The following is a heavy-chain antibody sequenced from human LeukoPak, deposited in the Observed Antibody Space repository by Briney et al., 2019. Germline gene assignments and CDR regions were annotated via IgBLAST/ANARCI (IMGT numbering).Heavy chain of an antibody. CDR1: GFTFSSYW. Sequence: GGSLRLSCAASGFTFSSYWMNWARQAPGKGLEWVASINHNGNVNYYVDSVKGRFTASRDNTKNTWSLEMNSLRAEDTAVYYCVVGGSPGYWGQGTLVTVSS. CDR2: INHNGNVN. CDR3: VVGGSPGY. J-gene: IGHJ4*02. D-gene: IGHD2-15*01. V-gene: IGHV3-7*01.